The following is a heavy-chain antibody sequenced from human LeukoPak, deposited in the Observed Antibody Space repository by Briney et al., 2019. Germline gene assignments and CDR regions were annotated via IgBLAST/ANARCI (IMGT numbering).Heavy chain of an antibody. D-gene: IGHD3-16*01. Sequence: GGSLRLSCGASGFSLSTYSLNWVRQTPGKGLEWLSYISVSGTIHYTDSVKGRFTISRDNGRNSVSLQMNRLRAGDTGVYFCATAPHGASDYIDVSGRGTTVSVSS. J-gene: IGHJ6*03. CDR3: ATAPHGASDYIDV. CDR1: GFSLSTYS. V-gene: IGHV3-48*01. CDR2: ISVSGTI.